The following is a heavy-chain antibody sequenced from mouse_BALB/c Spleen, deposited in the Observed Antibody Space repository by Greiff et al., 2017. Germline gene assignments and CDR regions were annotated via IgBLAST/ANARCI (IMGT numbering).Heavy chain of an antibody. CDR3: ARITTGRYFDV. D-gene: IGHD1-1*01. Sequence: QVQLQQSGAELVRPGVSVKISCKGSGYTFTDYAMHWVKQSHAKSLEWIGVISTYYGDASYNQKFKGKATMTVDKSSSTAYMELARLTSEDSAIYYCARITTGRYFDVWGAGTTVTVSS. J-gene: IGHJ1*01. V-gene: IGHV1S137*01. CDR1: GYTFTDYA. CDR2: ISTYYGDA.